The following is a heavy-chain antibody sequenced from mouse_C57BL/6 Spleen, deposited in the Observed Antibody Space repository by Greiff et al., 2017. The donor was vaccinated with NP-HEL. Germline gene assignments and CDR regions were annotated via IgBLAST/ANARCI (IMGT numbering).Heavy chain of an antibody. CDR3: ARGGSSLYYFDY. CDR2: ISSGGSYT. J-gene: IGHJ2*01. Sequence: DVQLVESGGDLVKPGGSLKLSCAASGFTFSSYGMSWVRQTPDKRLEWVATISSGGSYTYYPDSVKGRFTISRDNAKNTLYLQMSSLKSEDTAMYYCARGGSSLYYFDYWGQGTTLTVSS. D-gene: IGHD1-1*01. CDR1: GFTFSSYG. V-gene: IGHV5-6*01.